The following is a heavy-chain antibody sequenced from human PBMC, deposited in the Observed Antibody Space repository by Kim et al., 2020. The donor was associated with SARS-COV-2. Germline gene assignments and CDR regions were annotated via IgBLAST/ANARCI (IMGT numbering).Heavy chain of an antibody. CDR3: PRSSVWYSYLDS. J-gene: IGHJ4*02. Sequence: GGSLRLSCAASESTFSNYPMAWVRQAPGKGLEWVAGISGRGGSTFYADSVKGRFTISRDNSKNTLYLQMSSLRTEDTAVYYCPRSSVWYSYLDSWGLGTLVTVSS. CDR1: ESTFSNYP. V-gene: IGHV3-23*01. D-gene: IGHD6-19*01. CDR2: ISGRGGST.